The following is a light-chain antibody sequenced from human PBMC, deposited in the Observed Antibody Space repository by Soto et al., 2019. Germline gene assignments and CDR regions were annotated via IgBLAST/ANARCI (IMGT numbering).Light chain of an antibody. V-gene: IGKV3-20*01. CDR2: GAS. CDR1: QRISSSY. Sequence: EIVLTQSPGTLSLSPGERATLSCRASQRISSSYLARYQQKPGQAPRLLIYGASNRATGIPDRISGSGSGTDFTLIISRLGPEDFAVYYCQQYGSSPTFGQGTKVEIK. CDR3: QQYGSSPT. J-gene: IGKJ1*01.